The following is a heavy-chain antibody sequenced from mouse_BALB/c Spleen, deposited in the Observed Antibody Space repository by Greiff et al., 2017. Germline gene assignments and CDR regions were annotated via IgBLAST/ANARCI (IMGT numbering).Heavy chain of an antibody. D-gene: IGHD2-1*01. V-gene: IGHV14-3*02. CDR2: IDPANGNT. CDR3: ARLDGNYGYFDV. J-gene: IGHJ1*01. CDR1: GFNIKDTY. Sequence: EVQVVESGAELVKPGASVKLSCTASGFNIKDTYMHWVKQRPEQGLEWIGRIDPANGNTKYDPKFQGKATITADTSSNTAYLQLSSLTSEDTAVYYCARLDGNYGYFDVWGAGTTVTVSS.